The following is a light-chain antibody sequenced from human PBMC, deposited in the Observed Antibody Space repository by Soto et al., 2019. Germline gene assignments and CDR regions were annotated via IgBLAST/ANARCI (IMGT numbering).Light chain of an antibody. CDR1: QSVGSY. J-gene: IGKJ4*01. Sequence: EIVLTQSPATLSLSPGERATLSCRASQSVGSYLAWYQQKPGQAPRLLIYDASNRATGIPARFSGSGSGTEFTLIISSLEPEDFAVYYCQQRTNWRVTFGGGTRVEIK. V-gene: IGKV3-11*01. CDR2: DAS. CDR3: QQRTNWRVT.